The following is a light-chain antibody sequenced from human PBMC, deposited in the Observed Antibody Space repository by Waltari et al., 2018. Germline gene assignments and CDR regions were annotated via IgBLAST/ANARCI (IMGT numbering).Light chain of an antibody. J-gene: IGLJ3*02. CDR2: GNN. V-gene: IGLV1-47*01. Sequence: QSVLTQPPSASGTPGQRVTISCSGSRSNIGSNYVYWYQQLPGTAPKLLIYGNNQRPSGVPDRVSGSKSGTSASLAISGLRSEDEADYYCAAWDDSLSGRVFGGGTKLTVL. CDR3: AAWDDSLSGRV. CDR1: RSNIGSNY.